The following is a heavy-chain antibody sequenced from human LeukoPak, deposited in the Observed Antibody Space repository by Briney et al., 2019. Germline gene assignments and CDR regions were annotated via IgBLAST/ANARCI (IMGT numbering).Heavy chain of an antibody. J-gene: IGHJ6*02. D-gene: IGHD1-26*01. CDR1: GLTFSILG. V-gene: IGHV3-30*18. CDR2: TSFDGCNE. CDR3: AKGRLLGAPWGMDV. Sequence: GRSLRLSCAASGLTFSILGMQWVRPAPGEGREWVGITSFDGCNEHYADSVKGRFTISRDNSKNTLYLQMNTLRVEDTAVYYCAKGRLLGAPWGMDVWGQGTTVTVSS.